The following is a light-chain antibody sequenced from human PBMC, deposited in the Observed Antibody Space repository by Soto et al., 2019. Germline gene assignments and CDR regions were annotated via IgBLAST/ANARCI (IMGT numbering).Light chain of an antibody. CDR1: SSDVGGYNY. V-gene: IGLV2-14*01. J-gene: IGLJ1*01. CDR2: EVS. CDR3: SSYTRSSTLYV. Sequence: QSALTQPASVSGSPGQSITISCTGTSSDVGGYNYVSWYQQHPGKAPKLMIYEVSNRPSGVSNRFSGSKSGNTASLTLSGLQAEDEADYYCSSYTRSSTLYVFGTGTKLTVL.